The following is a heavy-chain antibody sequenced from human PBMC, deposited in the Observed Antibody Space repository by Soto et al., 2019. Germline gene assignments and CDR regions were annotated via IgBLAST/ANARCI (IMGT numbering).Heavy chain of an antibody. V-gene: IGHV1-46*03. D-gene: IGHD1-26*01. CDR2: INPSSGST. CDR1: GYTFMSYY. Sequence: QVQLVQSGAEVKKPGASVKVSCKASGYTFMSYYLHWVRQAPGQGLEWMGIINPSSGSTSHAQKIQGRVSMTRDTSTSTVYMELSSLRSEDTAVYYCVRDVSGVFGPFENWGQGTLVTVSS. J-gene: IGHJ4*02. CDR3: VRDVSGVFGPFEN.